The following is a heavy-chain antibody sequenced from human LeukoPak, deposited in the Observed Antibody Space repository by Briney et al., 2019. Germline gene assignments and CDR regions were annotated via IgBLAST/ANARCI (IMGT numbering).Heavy chain of an antibody. V-gene: IGHV3-7*01. CDR3: ARGYFDLDY. Sequence: PGGSLRLSCAASGFTFTTYWMSWVRQAPGKGLEWVANINQDGTEKYYVDSVKGRFTVSRDNAKNSLYLQMNGLRAEDTAVYYCARGYFDLDYWGQGTLVTVSS. CDR1: GFTFTTYW. D-gene: IGHD3-9*01. CDR2: INQDGTEK. J-gene: IGHJ4*02.